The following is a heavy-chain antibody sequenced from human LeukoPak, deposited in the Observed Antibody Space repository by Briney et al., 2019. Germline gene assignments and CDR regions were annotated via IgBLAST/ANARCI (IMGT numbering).Heavy chain of an antibody. V-gene: IGHV3-48*01. CDR3: ARTWSSGYLTFDY. CDR2: ITNSGNSK. Sequence: GGSLRFSCAASEFTFSSYSMNWVRQAPGKGLEWVSYITNSGNSKSYADSVKGRFTISRDNTKNSLYLQMNGLRAEDTAVYYCARTWSSGYLTFDYWGQGILVTVSS. J-gene: IGHJ4*02. CDR1: EFTFSSYS. D-gene: IGHD3-22*01.